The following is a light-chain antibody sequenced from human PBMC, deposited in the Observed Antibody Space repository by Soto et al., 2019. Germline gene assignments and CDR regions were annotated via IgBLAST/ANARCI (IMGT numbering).Light chain of an antibody. J-gene: IGKJ1*01. Sequence: EIVMTQSPATLSVSPGERATLSCRASQNVGNNLVWYQQKPGQAPRLLIYGASTRAAGIPDRFSGSGSGAEFTLTISGLQSDDFAVYYCQQFNNWPPWTFGQGSKVEIK. V-gene: IGKV3-15*01. CDR1: QNVGNN. CDR2: GAS. CDR3: QQFNNWPPWT.